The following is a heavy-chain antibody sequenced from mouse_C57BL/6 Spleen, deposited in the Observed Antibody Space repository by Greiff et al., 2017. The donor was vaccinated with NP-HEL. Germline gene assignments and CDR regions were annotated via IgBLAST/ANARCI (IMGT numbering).Heavy chain of an antibody. J-gene: IGHJ2*01. CDR3: ERGESGGYYFDY. CDR2: INYDGSST. CDR1: GFTFSDYY. D-gene: IGHD1-3*01. V-gene: IGHV5-16*01. Sequence: EVQRVESEGGLVQPGSSMKLSCTASGFTFSDYYMAWVRQVPEKGLEWVANINYDGSSTYYLDSLKSRFIISIDNAKNILYLQMSSLKSEDTATYNCERGESGGYYFDYWGQGTTLTVSS.